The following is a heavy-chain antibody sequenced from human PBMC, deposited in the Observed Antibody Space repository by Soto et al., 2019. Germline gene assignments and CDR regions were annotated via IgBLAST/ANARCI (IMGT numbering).Heavy chain of an antibody. Sequence: SVQVSCKASGGTFSSYVLNWVRQAPGQGLEWMGGIIHIFGTANYAQKFQGRVTITADESTSTAYMEQSSLRSEDTAVYYFASGVIAAAGNYYYYAMDVWGQGTTVTVSS. CDR3: ASGVIAAAGNYYYYAMDV. CDR2: IIHIFGTA. J-gene: IGHJ6*02. CDR1: GGTFSSYV. V-gene: IGHV1-69*13. D-gene: IGHD6-13*01.